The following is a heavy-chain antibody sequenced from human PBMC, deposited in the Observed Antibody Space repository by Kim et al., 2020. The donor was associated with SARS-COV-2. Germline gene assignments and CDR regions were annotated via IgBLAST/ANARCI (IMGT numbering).Heavy chain of an antibody. Sequence: QKFQGRVTITADESTSTAYMELSSLRSEDTAVYYCAASDPIVATIGGFDYWGQGTLVTVSS. D-gene: IGHD5-12*01. J-gene: IGHJ4*02. V-gene: IGHV1-69*01. CDR3: AASDPIVATIGGFDY.